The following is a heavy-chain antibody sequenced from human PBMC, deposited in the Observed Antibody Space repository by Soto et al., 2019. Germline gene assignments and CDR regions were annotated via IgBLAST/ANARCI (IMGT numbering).Heavy chain of an antibody. J-gene: IGHJ4*02. V-gene: IGHV4-59*01. CDR2: VYYSGST. CDR1: GGSISSYY. CDR3: ARGYSGSYYFDY. D-gene: IGHD1-26*01. Sequence: PLETLCLTCTVFGGSISSYYWSWIRQPPGKGLEWIGYVYYSGSTNYNPSLKSRVTISVDTSKNQFSLNLSSVTAADTAVYHCARGYSGSYYFDYWGQGTLVTVS.